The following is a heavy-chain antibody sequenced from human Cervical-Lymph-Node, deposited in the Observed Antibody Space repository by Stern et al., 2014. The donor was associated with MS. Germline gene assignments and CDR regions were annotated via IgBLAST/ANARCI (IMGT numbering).Heavy chain of an antibody. CDR2: IYPYDSDT. CDR3: ARHVQGFDY. Sequence: VQLVQSGAEVKKPGESLQISCKLSGYSFTIYYIAWVRQMPGKGLELMGFIYPYDSDTTYSPSFQAQVTISADKSITTAYLQWSSLRASDTAMYYCARHVQGFDYWGQGTLVTVSS. J-gene: IGHJ4*02. V-gene: IGHV5-51*01. CDR1: GYSFTIYY.